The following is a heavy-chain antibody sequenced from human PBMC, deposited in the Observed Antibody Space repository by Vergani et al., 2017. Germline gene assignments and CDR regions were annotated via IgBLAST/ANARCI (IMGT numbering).Heavy chain of an antibody. Sequence: QVQLQESGPGLVKPSQTLSLTCTVSGGSISSGSYYWSWIRQPAGKGLEWIGRIYTSGSTNYNHSLKSRVTISVDTSKNQFSLKLSSVTAADTAVYYCAREERPYGGYGAHFDYWGQGTLVTVSS. CDR2: IYTSGST. CDR3: AREERPYGGYGAHFDY. CDR1: GGSISSGSYY. V-gene: IGHV4-61*02. J-gene: IGHJ4*02. D-gene: IGHD5-12*01.